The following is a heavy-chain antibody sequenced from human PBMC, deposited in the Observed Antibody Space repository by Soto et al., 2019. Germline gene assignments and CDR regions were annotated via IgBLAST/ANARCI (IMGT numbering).Heavy chain of an antibody. CDR1: GGTFSSYA. J-gene: IGHJ4*02. CDR2: IIPIFGTA. V-gene: IGHV1-69*01. Sequence: QVQLVQSGAEVKKPGSSVKVSCKASGGTFSSYAISWVRQAPGQGLEWMGGIIPIFGTANYAQKFQGRVTITADESTSTADMELSSLRSEDTAVYYCARALGAAAGTGVDYWGQGTLVTVSS. D-gene: IGHD6-13*01. CDR3: ARALGAAAGTGVDY.